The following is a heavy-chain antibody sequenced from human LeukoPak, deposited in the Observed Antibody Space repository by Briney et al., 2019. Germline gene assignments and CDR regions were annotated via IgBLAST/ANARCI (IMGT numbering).Heavy chain of an antibody. CDR2: VSGSGGST. CDR3: ARDLGNWEKREWYFDL. CDR1: GFIFSSYA. D-gene: IGHD1-1*01. V-gene: IGHV3-23*01. J-gene: IGHJ2*01. Sequence: GGSLRHSCAASGFIFSSYAMTWVRQAPGKGLEWVSDVSGSGGSTYYADSVKGRFTISRDNSENTLYLQMNSLRGEDTAVYYCARDLGNWEKREWYFDLWGRGTLVTVSS.